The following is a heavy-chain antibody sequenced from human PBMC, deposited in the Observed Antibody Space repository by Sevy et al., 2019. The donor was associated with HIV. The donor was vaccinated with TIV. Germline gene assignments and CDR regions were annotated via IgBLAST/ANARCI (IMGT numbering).Heavy chain of an antibody. CDR1: GFTFSSYW. J-gene: IGHJ1*01. Sequence: GGSLRLSCAASGFTFSSYWMSWVRQAPGKGPEWVANIKQDGSEKYYVDSVKGRFTISRDNAKNSLYLQMNSLRAEDTAVYYCARVFPYDSSGYPPYFQHWGQGTLVTVSS. V-gene: IGHV3-7*01. D-gene: IGHD3-22*01. CDR3: ARVFPYDSSGYPPYFQH. CDR2: IKQDGSEK.